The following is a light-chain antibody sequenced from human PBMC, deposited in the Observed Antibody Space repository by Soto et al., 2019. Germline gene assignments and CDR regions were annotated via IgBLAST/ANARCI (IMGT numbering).Light chain of an antibody. CDR1: SSDVGSYNL. CDR2: EVS. V-gene: IGLV2-23*02. Sequence: QSALTQPASVSGSPAQSITISCTGTSSDVGSYNLVSWYQQHPGKAPKLMIYEVSKRPSGVSNRFSGSKSGNTASLTISGLQAEDEADYYCSSYAGSSTLAVLGAGTKATVL. J-gene: IGLJ2*01. CDR3: SSYAGSSTLAV.